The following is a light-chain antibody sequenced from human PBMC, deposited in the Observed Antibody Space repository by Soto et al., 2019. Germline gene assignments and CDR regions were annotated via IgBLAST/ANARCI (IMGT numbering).Light chain of an antibody. CDR3: QRYEAPPTI. CDR2: SAS. V-gene: IGKV1-27*01. J-gene: IGKJ4*01. CDR1: QGLGNY. Sequence: DMQMTQSPPSLSAFVGDRVTITCRASQGLGNYLAWYQQKPGKAPKLLIYSASVLQSGVPSRFSGSGSGTDFTLTINGLQPEEVATYYCQRYEAPPTILGGGTKVDI.